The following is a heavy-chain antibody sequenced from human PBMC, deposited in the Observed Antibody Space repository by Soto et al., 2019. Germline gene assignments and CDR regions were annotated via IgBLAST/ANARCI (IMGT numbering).Heavy chain of an antibody. CDR3: ARVGAGNGTGSLDY. D-gene: IGHD3-10*01. J-gene: IGHJ4*02. CDR2: INHDGNT. CDR1: GESFSGHY. Sequence: QVQLHQWGAGRLKPSETLSLTGAVYGESFSGHYWSWIRQTPGKGLEWIGEINHDGNTNYNPSLKMRATISVDTSKNQFSLRLGSVAAADTAVYYCARVGAGNGTGSLDYWGQGNVVTVSS. V-gene: IGHV4-34*01.